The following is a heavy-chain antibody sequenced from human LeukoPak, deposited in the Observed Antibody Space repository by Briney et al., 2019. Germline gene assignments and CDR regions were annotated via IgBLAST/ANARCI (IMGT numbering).Heavy chain of an antibody. CDR1: GFTFSSYW. CDR3: ARDKWYYYDSSGYYAPFDY. D-gene: IGHD3-22*01. V-gene: IGHV3-7*01. Sequence: GGSLRLSCAASGFTFSSYWMSWVRQAPGKGLEWVANIKQDGSEKYYVDSVKGRFTISRDNAKNSLYLQMNSLRAEDTAVYYCARDKWYYYDSSGYYAPFDYWGQGTLVTVSS. J-gene: IGHJ4*02. CDR2: IKQDGSEK.